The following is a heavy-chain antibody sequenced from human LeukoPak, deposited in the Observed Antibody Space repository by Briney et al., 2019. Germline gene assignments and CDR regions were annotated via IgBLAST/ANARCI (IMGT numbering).Heavy chain of an antibody. V-gene: IGHV3-23*01. CDR2: VSASANST. CDR1: GFMFDIYA. Sequence: GGSLRLSCAASGFMFDIYAMTWVRQAPGKGLEWVSGVSASANSTYYADGVKGRFTITRDNTRNTLYLQMNSLRAEDTAIYYCVRDRGTYRPIDYWGQGTLVTVSS. D-gene: IGHD1-26*01. CDR3: VRDRGTYRPIDY. J-gene: IGHJ4*02.